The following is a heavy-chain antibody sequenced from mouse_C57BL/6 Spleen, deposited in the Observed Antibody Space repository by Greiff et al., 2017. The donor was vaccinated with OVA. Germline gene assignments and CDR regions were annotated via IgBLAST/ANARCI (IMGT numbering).Heavy chain of an antibody. CDR1: GYTFTSYW. CDR2: IYPGSGST. V-gene: IGHV1-55*01. Sequence: QVQLKQPGAELVKPGASVKMSCKASGYTFTSYWITWVKQRPGQGLEWIGDIYPGSGSTNYNEKFKSKATLTVDTSSSTAYMQLSSLTSEDSAVYYCARPSYYSNSLYAMDYWGQGTSVTVSS. D-gene: IGHD2-5*01. CDR3: ARPSYYSNSLYAMDY. J-gene: IGHJ4*01.